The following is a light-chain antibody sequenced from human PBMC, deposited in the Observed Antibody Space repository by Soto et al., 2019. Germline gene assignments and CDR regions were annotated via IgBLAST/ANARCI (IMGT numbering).Light chain of an antibody. CDR3: CSYAGSYTNWV. V-gene: IGLV2-11*01. CDR1: SSDVGGYNY. J-gene: IGLJ3*02. CDR2: DVS. Sequence: QSALTQPRSVSGSPGQSVTISCTGTSSDVGGYNYVSWYQQHPGKAPKLMIYDVSKRPSGVPDRFSGSKSGNTASLTISWLQAEDEADYCCCSYAGSYTNWVFGGGTKLTVL.